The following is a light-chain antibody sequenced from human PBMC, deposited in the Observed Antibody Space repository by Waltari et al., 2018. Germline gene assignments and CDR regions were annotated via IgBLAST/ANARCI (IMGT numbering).Light chain of an antibody. CDR2: DVS. V-gene: IGLV2-14*03. CDR1: SSDVGGYNY. Sequence: QSALTQPASVSGSPGQSITISCTGTSSDVGGYNYVSWYQQHPGKAPKLMIYDVSNRPSWVSNRFSGSKAGNTASLTISGLQAEDEADYYCSSDTSSSILWVFGTGTKVTVL. J-gene: IGLJ1*01. CDR3: SSDTSSSILWV.